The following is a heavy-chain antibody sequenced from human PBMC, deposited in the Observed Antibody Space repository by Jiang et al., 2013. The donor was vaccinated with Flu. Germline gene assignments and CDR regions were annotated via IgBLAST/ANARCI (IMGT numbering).Heavy chain of an antibody. J-gene: IGHJ3*02. CDR1: GFTVSGND. V-gene: IGHV3-66*01. CDR2: IYSAGAT. D-gene: IGHD1-26*01. CDR3: ARARWSRTYFDAFDI. Sequence: VQLVESGGDLVQPGGSLRLSCAVSGFTVSGNDMTWVRQAPGQGLEWVSLIYSAGATFYADSVKGRFIISKDTSKNMVFLQMNSLRAEDTAVYFCARARWSRTYFDAFDIWGQGTMLTVSS.